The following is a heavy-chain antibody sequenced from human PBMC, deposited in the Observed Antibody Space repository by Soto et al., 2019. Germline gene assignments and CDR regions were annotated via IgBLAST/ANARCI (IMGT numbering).Heavy chain of an antibody. CDR3: ARLKRGYSGYDPIAAAGTFDY. CDR1: GDSISTDY. D-gene: IGHD5-12*01. V-gene: IGHV4-59*08. CDR2: IYYGGST. Sequence: SETLSLTCTVSGDSISTDYWSWIRQSPGKGLEWIGFIYYGGSTNYNPSLKSRVTISVDTSKNQFSLKLSSVTAADTAVYYCARLKRGYSGYDPIAAAGTFDYWGQGTLVTVSS. J-gene: IGHJ4*02.